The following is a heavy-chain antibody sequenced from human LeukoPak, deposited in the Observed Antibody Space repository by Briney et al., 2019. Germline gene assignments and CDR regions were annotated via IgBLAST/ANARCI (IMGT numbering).Heavy chain of an antibody. J-gene: IGHJ4*02. CDR1: GYSISSGYY. CDR3: ARGWNYPQAYFDY. D-gene: IGHD1-7*01. V-gene: IGHV4-38-2*01. Sequence: PSETLSLTCAVSGYSISSGYYWGWIRQPPGKGLEWIATIFHSGSTYYNPPLKSRVTVSVDTSKNQFSLKLSSVTAADTAVYFCARGWNYPQAYFDYWGQGTLVTVSS. CDR2: IFHSGST.